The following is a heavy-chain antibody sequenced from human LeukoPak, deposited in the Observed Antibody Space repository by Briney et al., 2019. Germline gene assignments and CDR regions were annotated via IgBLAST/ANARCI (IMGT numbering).Heavy chain of an antibody. V-gene: IGHV3-30*04. CDR3: ARDISITGTYRPDY. D-gene: IGHD1-20*01. Sequence: GGSLRLSCAASGFTFSSYAMHWVRQAPGKGLEWVAVISYDGSNKYYADSVKGRFTISRDNSKNTLYLQMNSLRAEDTAVYYCARDISITGTYRPDYWGQGTLVTVSS. CDR1: GFTFSSYA. CDR2: ISYDGSNK. J-gene: IGHJ4*02.